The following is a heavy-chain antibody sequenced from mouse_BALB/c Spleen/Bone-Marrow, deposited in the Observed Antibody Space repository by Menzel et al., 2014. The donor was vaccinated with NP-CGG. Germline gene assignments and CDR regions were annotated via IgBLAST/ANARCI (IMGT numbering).Heavy chain of an antibody. CDR3: ARNYRGYYSDY. J-gene: IGHJ2*01. CDR2: IWSGGST. V-gene: IGHV2-2*02. CDR1: GFSLTTYG. Sequence: VKLVESGPGLVQPSQSLSITCTVSGFSLTTYGVHWVRQSPGKGLEWLGVIWSGGSTDYNAAFISRLSISKDNSKSQVFFKMNSLQANDTAIYYCARNYRGYYSDYWGQGTTLTVSS. D-gene: IGHD3-1*01.